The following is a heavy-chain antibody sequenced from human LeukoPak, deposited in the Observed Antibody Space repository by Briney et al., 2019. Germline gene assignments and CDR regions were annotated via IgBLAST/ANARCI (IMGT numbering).Heavy chain of an antibody. D-gene: IGHD1-1*01. V-gene: IGHV1-8*01. CDR1: GYTFTSYG. Sequence: GASVKVSCKASGYTFTSYGINWVRQATGQGLEWMGWMNPDNGNTGYAQKFQGRVTMTRNTSISTAYMELSSLRSEDTAVYYCARSVGRMTNCAFDIWGQGTMVTVSS. J-gene: IGHJ3*02. CDR3: ARSVGRMTNCAFDI. CDR2: MNPDNGNT.